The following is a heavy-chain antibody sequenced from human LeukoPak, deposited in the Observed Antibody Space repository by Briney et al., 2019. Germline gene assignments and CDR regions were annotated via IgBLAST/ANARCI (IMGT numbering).Heavy chain of an antibody. V-gene: IGHV1-46*01. D-gene: IGHD4-17*01. J-gene: IGHJ4*02. Sequence: ASVKVSCKASGYTFTSYYMHWVRQAPGQGLEWMGIINPSGGSTSYAQKFQGRVTMTRDTSTSTVYMELSSLRSEDTAVYYCERDWDYGDYVEYFDYWGQGTLVTVSS. CDR3: ERDWDYGDYVEYFDY. CDR1: GYTFTSYY. CDR2: INPSGGST.